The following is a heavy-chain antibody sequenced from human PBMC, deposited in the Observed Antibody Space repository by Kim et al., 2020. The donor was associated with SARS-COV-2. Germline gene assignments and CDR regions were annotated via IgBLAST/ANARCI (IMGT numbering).Heavy chain of an antibody. CDR1: GFIFDDYA. CDR2: IRSKAYGGTT. D-gene: IGHD3-3*01. Sequence: GGSLRLSCTASGFIFDDYAMTWFRQTPGEGLEWVGFIRSKAYGGTTEYAASVKGRFTVSRDDSKSIAYLQMNSLRIEDTAVYYCSRGTSNTLWTFDIWGQGTMVTVSS. V-gene: IGHV3-49*03. CDR3: SRGTSNTLWTFDI. J-gene: IGHJ3*02.